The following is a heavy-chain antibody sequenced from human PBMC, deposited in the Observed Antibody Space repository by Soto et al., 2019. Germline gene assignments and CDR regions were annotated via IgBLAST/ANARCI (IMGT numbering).Heavy chain of an antibody. J-gene: IGHJ4*02. CDR1: GYIFTTYS. CDR2: VSAGNGKT. D-gene: IGHD2-15*01. CDR3: AKDREVEMPTPSYFFDY. V-gene: IGHV1-18*01. Sequence: GASVKVSCKASGYIFTTYSITWVRQAPGQGLEWMGWVSAGNGKTNYAQKIQDRVTMTTDTSTTTAYMELRNLRSDDTAVYYCAKDREVEMPTPSYFFDYWGQGALVTVSS.